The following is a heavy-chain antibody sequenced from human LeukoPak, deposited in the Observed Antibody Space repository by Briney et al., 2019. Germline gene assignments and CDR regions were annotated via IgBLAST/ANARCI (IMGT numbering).Heavy chain of an antibody. CDR2: ISGGST. V-gene: IGHV3-23*01. CDR1: GFTFSDYV. D-gene: IGHD2/OR15-2a*01. CDR3: SNAHFRDY. Sequence: GGSLRLSCAASGFTFSDYVMSWVRQAPGKGLEWVSGISGGSTFYADSVKGRFTISRDNSKNTLYLQINSLRAEDTAIYYCSNAHFRDYWGQGTLVTVSS. J-gene: IGHJ4*02.